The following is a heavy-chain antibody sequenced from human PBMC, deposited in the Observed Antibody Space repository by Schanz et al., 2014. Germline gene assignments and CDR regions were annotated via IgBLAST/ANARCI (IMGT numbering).Heavy chain of an antibody. CDR2: ISYGTSYI. D-gene: IGHD5-18*01. J-gene: IGHJ3*02. CDR1: GFTFRGYA. V-gene: IGHV3-21*01. CDR3: ARVALPGYSSPRDAFDI. Sequence: EVQLVESGGGLVQPGGSLRLSCASSGFTFRGYAMSWVRQAPGKGLLWVSSISYGTSYIYYAESVKGRFTISRDNAKNSLYLQMNGLRAEDTAVYYCARVALPGYSSPRDAFDIWGRGTMVTVSS.